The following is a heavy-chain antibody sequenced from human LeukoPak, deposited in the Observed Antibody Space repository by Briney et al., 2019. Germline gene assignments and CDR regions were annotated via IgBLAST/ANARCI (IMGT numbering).Heavy chain of an antibody. Sequence: AGESLKISCKGSGYSFTSYWIGWVRQMPGKGLEWMGIIYPGDSDIRYSPSFQGQVTISADRSISTAYLQWSSLKASDTAMYYCARLGTKVYYGSGSLWWFDPWGQGTLVTVSA. V-gene: IGHV5-51*01. CDR1: GYSFTSYW. J-gene: IGHJ5*02. D-gene: IGHD3-10*01. CDR2: IYPGDSDI. CDR3: ARLGTKVYYGSGSLWWFDP.